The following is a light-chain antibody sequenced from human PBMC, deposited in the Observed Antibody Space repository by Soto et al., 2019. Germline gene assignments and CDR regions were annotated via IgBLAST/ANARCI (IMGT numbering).Light chain of an antibody. V-gene: IGKV3-15*01. CDR2: GAS. CDR3: QQYNEWPLT. Sequence: EIVLTQSPATLSLSPGERATLSCRASQSVSSSYLAWYQQKPGQAPRLLIYGASTRATGIPATFSGSGSGTEFTLTITSLQSEDFAVYYCQQYNEWPLTFGGGAKVDIK. J-gene: IGKJ4*01. CDR1: QSVSSSY.